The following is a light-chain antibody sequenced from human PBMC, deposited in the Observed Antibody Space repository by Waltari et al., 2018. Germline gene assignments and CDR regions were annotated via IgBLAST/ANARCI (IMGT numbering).Light chain of an antibody. CDR3: SSYAGSNNLGV. CDR1: SSDVGGYNY. V-gene: IGLV2-8*01. Sequence: QSALTQPPSASGSPGQSVTISCTGTSSDVGGYNYVSCYHHHPGKTPKLMIYEVSKRPSGVPDRFSGSKSGNTASLTGSGLQAEDEADYYCSSYAGSNNLGVFGTGTKVTVL. J-gene: IGLJ1*01. CDR2: EVS.